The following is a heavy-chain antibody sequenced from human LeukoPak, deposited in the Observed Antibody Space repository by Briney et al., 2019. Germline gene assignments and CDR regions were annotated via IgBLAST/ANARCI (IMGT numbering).Heavy chain of an antibody. CDR3: ARASVAPLYYYYGMDV. V-gene: IGHV3-66*01. CDR2: IYSGGST. CDR1: GFTVSSNY. Sequence: GGSLRLSCAASGFTVSSNYMSWVRQAPGKGLEWVSVIYSGGSTYYADSVKGRFTISRDNSKNTLYLQMNSLRAEDTAVYCCARASVAPLYYYYGMDVWGQGTTVTVSS. J-gene: IGHJ6*02. D-gene: IGHD6-19*01.